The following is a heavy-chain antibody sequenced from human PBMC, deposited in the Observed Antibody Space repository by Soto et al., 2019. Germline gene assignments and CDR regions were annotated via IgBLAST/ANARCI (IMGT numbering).Heavy chain of an antibody. CDR3: ARDRGPGGLPYYYDSSGDPLVWLDP. CDR2: IIHSGST. D-gene: IGHD3-22*01. Sequence: SETLSLTCAVYGGSFSGYYWSWIRQPPGKGLEWNGEIIHSGSTNYNPSFKSRVTISVDTSKNQFSLKLIFLTAADTAVYYCARDRGPGGLPYYYDSSGDPLVWLDPWGQGTLVTVSS. J-gene: IGHJ5*02. V-gene: IGHV4-34*12. CDR1: GGSFSGYY.